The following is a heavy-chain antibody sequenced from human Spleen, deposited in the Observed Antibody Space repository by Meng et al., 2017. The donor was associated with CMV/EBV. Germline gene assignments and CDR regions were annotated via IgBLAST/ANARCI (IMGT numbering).Heavy chain of an antibody. D-gene: IGHD6-19*01. J-gene: IGHJ4*02. CDR2: IYYSGST. Sequence: GASISSSSYYWGWIRQPPGKGLEWIGSIYYSGSTYYNPSLKSRVTISVDTSKNQFSLKLSSVTAADTAVYYCARSGGIAVASNFDYWGQGTLVTVSS. V-gene: IGHV4-39*01. CDR3: ARSGGIAVASNFDY. CDR1: GASISSSSYY.